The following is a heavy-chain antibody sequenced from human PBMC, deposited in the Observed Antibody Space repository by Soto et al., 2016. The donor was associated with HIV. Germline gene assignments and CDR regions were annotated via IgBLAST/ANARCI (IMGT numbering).Heavy chain of an antibody. CDR2: FFYSETT. Sequence: QVRLQESGPGLVKPSETLSLTCTVSGGSISSDNYYWSWIRQPPGKGLEWIGGFFYSETTYYNPSLTGRVTISADTSKNSFSLRLSSVTAADTAVYSCARQEGITIFGIVTGPLDFWGQGILVTVSS. CDR1: GGSISSDNYY. D-gene: IGHD3-3*01. V-gene: IGHV4-39*01. J-gene: IGHJ4*02. CDR3: ARQEGITIFGIVTGPLDF.